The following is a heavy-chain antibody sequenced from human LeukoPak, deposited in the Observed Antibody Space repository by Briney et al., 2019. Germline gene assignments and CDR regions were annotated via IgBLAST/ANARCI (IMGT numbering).Heavy chain of an antibody. CDR2: ISAYNGNT. CDR3: ARANYDILTGYYLGH. J-gene: IGHJ4*02. D-gene: IGHD3-9*01. CDR1: GYTFTSYG. V-gene: IGHV1-18*01. Sequence: ASVKVSCKASGYTFTSYGISWVRQAPGQGLEWMGWISAYNGNTNYAQKLQGRVTMTTDTSTSTAYMELSRLRSDDTAVYYCARANYDILTGYYLGHWGQGTLVTVSS.